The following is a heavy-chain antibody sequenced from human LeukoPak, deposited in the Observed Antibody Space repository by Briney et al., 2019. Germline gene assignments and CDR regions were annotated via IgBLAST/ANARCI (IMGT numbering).Heavy chain of an antibody. Sequence: PGGSLRLSCAASGFTFSSYGMHWVRQAPGKGLEWVAVISYDGSNKYYADSVKGRFTISRDNSKNTLYLQMNSLRAEDTAVYYCVTPEWFGEYADTLTFDYWGQGTLVTVSS. CDR2: ISYDGSNK. J-gene: IGHJ4*02. V-gene: IGHV3-30*03. CDR3: VTPEWFGEYADTLTFDY. CDR1: GFTFSSYG. D-gene: IGHD3-10*01.